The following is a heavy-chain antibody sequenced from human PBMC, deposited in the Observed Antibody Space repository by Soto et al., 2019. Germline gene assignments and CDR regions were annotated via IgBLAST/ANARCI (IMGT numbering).Heavy chain of an antibody. CDR3: ARNGDCTSGICYVGWFDP. V-gene: IGHV4-4*02. CDR2: ISHYGNT. CDR1: GGSMRNDDW. J-gene: IGHJ5*02. D-gene: IGHD2-2*01. Sequence: QVQLQESGPGLVEPSGILSLTCGVSGGSMRNDDWWSWVRQTPGKGLEWIGEISHYGNTNYNPSLTSRVTMSIDTSKNQFFLNVRSLPAADTAMYYCARNGDCTSGICYVGWFDPWGQGTLVSVSS.